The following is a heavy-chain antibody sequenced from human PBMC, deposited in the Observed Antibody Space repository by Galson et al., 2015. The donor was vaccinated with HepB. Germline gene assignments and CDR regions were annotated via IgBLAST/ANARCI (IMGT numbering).Heavy chain of an antibody. V-gene: IGHV1-8*01. D-gene: IGHD6-13*01. CDR2: MNPNSGNT. CDR1: GYTFTSYD. Sequence: SVKVSCKASGYTFTSYDINWVRQATGQGLEWMGWMNPNSGNTGYAQKFQGRVTMTRNTSISTAYMELSSLRSEDTAVYYCARGVIIAAAGTWKHRPRKYYFDYWGQGTLVTVSS. CDR3: ARGVIIAAAGTWKHRPRKYYFDY. J-gene: IGHJ4*02.